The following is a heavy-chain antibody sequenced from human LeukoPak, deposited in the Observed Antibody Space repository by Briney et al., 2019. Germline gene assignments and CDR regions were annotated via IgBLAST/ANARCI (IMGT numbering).Heavy chain of an antibody. CDR1: GFTVSSYA. V-gene: IGHV3-23*01. CDR2: ISGSGGST. J-gene: IGHJ3*02. CDR3: ASIVGATGAFDI. Sequence: GGSLRLSCAASGFTVSSYAMSWVRQAPGKGLEWVSAISGSGGSTYYADSVKGRFTISRDNSKNTLYLQMNSLRAEDMALYYCASIVGATGAFDIWGQGTMVTVSS. D-gene: IGHD1-26*01.